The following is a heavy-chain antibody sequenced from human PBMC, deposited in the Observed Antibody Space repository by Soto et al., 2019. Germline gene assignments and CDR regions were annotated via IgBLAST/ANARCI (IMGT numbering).Heavy chain of an antibody. CDR3: AQLVVAGLTYYFDY. CDR2: IYWDDDK. CDR1: GFSLSTSAVG. D-gene: IGHD3-9*01. Sequence: QITLKESGPTLVKPTQTLTLTCTFSGFSLSTSAVGVGWIRQPPGKALEWLAFIYWDDDKRYSPSLKSSLTITKDTSKNQVVLAMTNIDPVDTATYYCAQLVVAGLTYYFDYWGQGTLVTVSS. V-gene: IGHV2-5*02. J-gene: IGHJ4*02.